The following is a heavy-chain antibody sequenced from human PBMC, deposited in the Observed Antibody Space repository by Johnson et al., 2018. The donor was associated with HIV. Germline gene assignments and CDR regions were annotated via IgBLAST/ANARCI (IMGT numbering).Heavy chain of an antibody. CDR3: AREGTKDSSGLDVGAFDI. Sequence: VQLVESGGGVVQPGESLRLSCKVSGFTFSNYGMHWVRQAPGKGLEWVAFIQNDGSNTYYADSVKGRFTISRDNAKNSLYLQMNSLRAEDTAVYYCAREGTKDSSGLDVGAFDIWGQGTMVTVSS. CDR1: GFTFSNYG. CDR2: IQNDGSNT. J-gene: IGHJ3*02. V-gene: IGHV3-30*02. D-gene: IGHD3-22*01.